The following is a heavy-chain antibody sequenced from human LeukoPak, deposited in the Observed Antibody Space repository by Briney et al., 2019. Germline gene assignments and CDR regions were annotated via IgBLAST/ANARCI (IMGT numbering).Heavy chain of an antibody. J-gene: IGHJ6*02. Sequence: SETLSLTCSVSDGSINSYYWNWIRRPPGKGLEWIGYIYYNGNINYSPSLKSRVTMSVDTSKNLFSLKVSSVTAADTAVYYCARGRSNYYGMDVWGQGTTVTVSS. CDR1: DGSINSYY. V-gene: IGHV4-59*01. CDR3: ARGRSNYYGMDV. CDR2: IYYNGNI. D-gene: IGHD1-26*01.